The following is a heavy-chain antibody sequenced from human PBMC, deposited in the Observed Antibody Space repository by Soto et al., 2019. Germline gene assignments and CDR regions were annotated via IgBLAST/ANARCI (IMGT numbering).Heavy chain of an antibody. CDR2: INPNSGGT. CDR3: ARDYGDAFDI. J-gene: IGHJ3*02. D-gene: IGHD4-17*01. V-gene: IGHV1-2*02. Sequence: ASVKVSCKASRYTFTGYYIHWVRQAPGQGLEWMGWINPNSGGTNYAQEFRGRVTLTRDTSISTAYMELSRLRSDDTALYYCARDYGDAFDIWGQGTMVTVSS. CDR1: RYTFTGYY.